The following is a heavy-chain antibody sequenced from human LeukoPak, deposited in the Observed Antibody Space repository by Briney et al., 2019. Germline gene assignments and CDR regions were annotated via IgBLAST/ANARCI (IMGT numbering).Heavy chain of an antibody. Sequence: ASVKVSCKASGYTFPSYFTHWVRQAPGQGLEWMGIINPTGGSATYAQKFQGRVTMTRDTSTSTVYMELSSLRSDDTAVYYCARTAARRFDYWGQGTLVTVSS. D-gene: IGHD6-6*01. CDR3: ARTAARRFDY. V-gene: IGHV1-46*01. CDR2: INPTGGSA. CDR1: GYTFPSYF. J-gene: IGHJ4*02.